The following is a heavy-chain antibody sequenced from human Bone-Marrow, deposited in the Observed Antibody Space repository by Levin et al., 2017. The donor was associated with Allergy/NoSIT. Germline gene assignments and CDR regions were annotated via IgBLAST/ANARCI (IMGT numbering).Heavy chain of an antibody. D-gene: IGHD2-15*01. CDR3: ARQYCSGGSCYAAWFDP. CDR1: GFTVSSNY. Sequence: GGSLRLSCAASGFTVSSNYMSWVRQAPGKGLEWVSIIYSGGSTYYADSVKGRFTISRDNSKLYLQMNSLRAEDTAVYYCARQYCSGGSCYAAWFDPWGQGTLVTVSS. V-gene: IGHV3-66*04. J-gene: IGHJ5*02. CDR2: IYSGGST.